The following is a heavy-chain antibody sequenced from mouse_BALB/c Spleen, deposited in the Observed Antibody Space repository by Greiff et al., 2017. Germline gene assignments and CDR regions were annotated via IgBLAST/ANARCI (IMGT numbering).Heavy chain of an antibody. V-gene: IGHV5-9-3*01. CDR2: ISSGGSYT. Sequence: DVHLVESGGGLVKPGGSLKLSCAASGFTFSSYAMSWVRQTPEKRLEWVATISSGGSYTYYPDSVKGRFTISRDNAKNTLYLQMSSLRSEDTAMYYCARQGLPYAMDYWGQGTSVTVSS. CDR3: ARQGLPYAMDY. J-gene: IGHJ4*01. CDR1: GFTFSSYA.